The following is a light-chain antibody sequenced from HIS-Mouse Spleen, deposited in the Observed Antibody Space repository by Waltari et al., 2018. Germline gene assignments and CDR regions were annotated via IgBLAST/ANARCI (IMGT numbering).Light chain of an antibody. CDR1: QGISSY. J-gene: IGKJ1*01. V-gene: IGKV1-9*01. CDR2: AAS. CDR3: QQLNSYPPT. Sequence: DIQLTQSPPLLPASVGDRFTITSRASQGISSYLAWYQQKPGKAPKLLIYAASTLQSGVPSRFSGSGSGTEFTLTISSLQPEDFATYYCQQLNSYPPTFGQGTKVEIK.